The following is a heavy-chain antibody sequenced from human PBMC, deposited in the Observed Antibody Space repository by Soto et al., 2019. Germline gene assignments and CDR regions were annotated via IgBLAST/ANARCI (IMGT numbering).Heavy chain of an antibody. CDR3: AKYPEYSVYDATYFDY. CDR1: GFTFSSYA. CDR2: ISYDGSNK. Sequence: QVQLVESGGGVVQPGRSLRLSCAASGFTFSSYAMHWVRQAPGKGLEWVAVISYDGSNKYYADSVKGRFTISRDNSKNTLYLQMNSLRAEDTAVYYCAKYPEYSVYDATYFDYWGQGTLVTVSS. D-gene: IGHD5-12*01. J-gene: IGHJ4*02. V-gene: IGHV3-30-3*02.